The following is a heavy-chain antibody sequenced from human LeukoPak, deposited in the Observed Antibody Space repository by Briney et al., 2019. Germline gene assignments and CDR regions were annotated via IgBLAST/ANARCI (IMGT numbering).Heavy chain of an antibody. V-gene: IGHV1-18*01. D-gene: IGHD6-19*01. CDR3: ARDLRAAGTDSVAGTRRDY. Sequence: ASVKVSCKASGYTFTSYGISWVRQAPGQGLEWMGWSSAYNGNTNYAQKLQGRVTMTTDTSTSTAYMELRSLRSDDTAVYYCARDLRAAGTDSVAGTRRDYWGQGTLVTVSS. J-gene: IGHJ4*02. CDR1: GYTFTSYG. CDR2: SSAYNGNT.